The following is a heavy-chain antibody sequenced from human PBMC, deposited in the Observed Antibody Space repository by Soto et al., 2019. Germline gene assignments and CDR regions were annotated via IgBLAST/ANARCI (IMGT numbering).Heavy chain of an antibody. Sequence: EVQLLESGGGLVQPGGSLRLSCAASGFTFSTYAMSWVRQAPGKGLEWVSTITGSGGSTYYADSVKGRFTISRDNSKNTLNLQMNSLRAEDTAVYYCGPTYGTSGYWGQGTLVTVSS. CDR1: GFTFSTYA. J-gene: IGHJ4*02. CDR2: ITGSGGST. V-gene: IGHV3-23*01. D-gene: IGHD1-26*01. CDR3: GPTYGTSGY.